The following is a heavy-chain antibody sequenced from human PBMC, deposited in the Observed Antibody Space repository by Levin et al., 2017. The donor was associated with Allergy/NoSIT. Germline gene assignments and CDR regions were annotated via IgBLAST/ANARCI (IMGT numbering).Heavy chain of an antibody. Sequence: GGSLRLSCAASGFTFNNFWMIWVRQAPGQGLEGVANIKHDGSEKNYVGSVKGRFTISRDSAENSLFLQMNSLRAEDTGVYYCTRGVPYFGSGSHSDYWGQGTLVSVSS. CDR1: GFTFNNFW. J-gene: IGHJ4*02. D-gene: IGHD3-10*01. V-gene: IGHV3-7*01. CDR2: IKHDGSEK. CDR3: TRGVPYFGSGSHSDY.